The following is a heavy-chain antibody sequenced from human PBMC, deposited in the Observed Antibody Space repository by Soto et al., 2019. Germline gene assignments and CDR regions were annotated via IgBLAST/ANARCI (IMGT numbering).Heavy chain of an antibody. D-gene: IGHD3-10*01. CDR1: GFTFSTYA. CDR2: ISSSGGNT. Sequence: EVQLLESGGDLVQPGGSLRLSCAASGFTFSTYAMSWVRQAPGKGLEWVSTISSSGGNTYYTDSVKGRFTISRDNSKTTLYLQMNSLRAEDTAIYDCAKRPTSTGFGDPFDIWGQGTMVTVSS. V-gene: IGHV3-23*01. J-gene: IGHJ3*02. CDR3: AKRPTSTGFGDPFDI.